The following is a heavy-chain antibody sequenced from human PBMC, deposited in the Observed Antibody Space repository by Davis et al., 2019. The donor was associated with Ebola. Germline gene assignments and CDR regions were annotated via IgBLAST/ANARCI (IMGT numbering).Heavy chain of an antibody. CDR2: ISYDGSNK. V-gene: IGHV3-30-3*01. Sequence: GESLTISCAASGFTFSSYAMHWVRQAPGKGLEWVAVISYDGSNKYYADSVKGRFTISMDNAKNSLYLQMNSLRAEDTAVYNCASDRFAFDYWGQGTLVTVSS. J-gene: IGHJ4*02. CDR1: GFTFSSYA. CDR3: ASDRFAFDY. D-gene: IGHD3-3*01.